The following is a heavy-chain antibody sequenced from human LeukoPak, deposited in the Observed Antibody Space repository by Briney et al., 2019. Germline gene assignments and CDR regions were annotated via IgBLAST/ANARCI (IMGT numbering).Heavy chain of an antibody. J-gene: IGHJ4*02. D-gene: IGHD5-12*01. CDR3: ARGRGYSGYHFDY. V-gene: IGHV3-23*01. CDR2: ISGSGGST. Sequence: PGGSLRLSCAASGFTFSSYAMSWVRQTPGKGLEWVSAISGSGGSTYYADSVKGRFTISRDSSRNTLYLQMNSLRAEDTAVYYCARGRGYSGYHFDYWGQGTLVTVSS. CDR1: GFTFSSYA.